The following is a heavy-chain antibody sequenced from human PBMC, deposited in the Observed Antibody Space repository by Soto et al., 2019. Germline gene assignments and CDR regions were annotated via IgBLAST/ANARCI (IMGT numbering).Heavy chain of an antibody. Sequence: ASVKVSCKASGGTFSSYTISWVRQAPGQGLEWMGRIIPILGIANYAQKFQGRVTITADKSTSTAYMELSSLRSEDTAVYYCASPQGGDYVSYYFDYWGQGTLVTVSS. D-gene: IGHD4-17*01. V-gene: IGHV1-69*02. CDR1: GGTFSSYT. J-gene: IGHJ4*02. CDR3: ASPQGGDYVSYYFDY. CDR2: IIPILGIA.